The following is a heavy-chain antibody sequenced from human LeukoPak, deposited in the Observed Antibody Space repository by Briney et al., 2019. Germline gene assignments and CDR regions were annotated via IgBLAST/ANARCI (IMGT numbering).Heavy chain of an antibody. CDR3: IRAVVITKGDY. V-gene: IGHV3-15*01. J-gene: IGHJ4*02. D-gene: IGHD3-22*01. CDR1: GFTFSNAW. CDR2: IKSKTDGGTT. Sequence: GGSLRLSCAASGFTFSNAWMSWVRQAPGKGLEWVGRIKSKTDGGTTDYAAPVKGRFTISRDDSKNTLYLQMNSLKTEDTAVYYCIRAVVITKGDYWGQGTLVTVSS.